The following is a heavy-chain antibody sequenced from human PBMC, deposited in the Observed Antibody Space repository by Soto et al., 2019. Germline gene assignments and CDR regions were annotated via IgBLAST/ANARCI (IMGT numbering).Heavy chain of an antibody. J-gene: IGHJ6*02. D-gene: IGHD2-2*01. CDR3: PSSRSCIRTSCDPSSFGSYYYGMHV. CDR2: IIPIFGTA. Sequence: QVQLVQSGAEVKKPGSSVKVSCKASGGTFSSYAISWVRQAPGQGLEWMGGIIPIFGTANYAQKFQGRVTITADETTSTAYMELRRLRSEDTAVYYCPSSRSCIRTSCDPSSFGSYYYGMHVWGQGAPVTVSS. V-gene: IGHV1-69*12. CDR1: GGTFSSYA.